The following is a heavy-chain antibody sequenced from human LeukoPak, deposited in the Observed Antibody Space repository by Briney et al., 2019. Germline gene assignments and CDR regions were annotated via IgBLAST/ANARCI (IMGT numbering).Heavy chain of an antibody. CDR1: GFTVSSNY. V-gene: IGHV4-59*02. J-gene: IGHJ4*02. Sequence: GSLRLSCAASGFTVSSNYMSWVRQPPGKGLEWIGNIYYSGSTHYNPSLKSRVTISVDTSKNQFSLKLSSVTAADTAVYYCARDGGSYGFRRTYYFDYWGQGTLVTVSS. CDR2: IYYSGST. CDR3: ARDGGSYGFRRTYYFDY. D-gene: IGHD1-26*01.